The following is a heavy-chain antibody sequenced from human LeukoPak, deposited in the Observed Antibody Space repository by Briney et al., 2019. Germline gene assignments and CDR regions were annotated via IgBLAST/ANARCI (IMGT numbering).Heavy chain of an antibody. D-gene: IGHD6-13*01. V-gene: IGHV1-69*13. CDR3: ASPGYSSFRNYFDY. Sequence: APVKVSCKASGGTFSSYAINWVRQAPGQGLEWMGGITPIFGSANYAQKFQGRVTFTADESTTTAYMELSSLRSEDTAVYFCASPGYSSFRNYFDYWGQGTLVTVSS. J-gene: IGHJ4*02. CDR2: ITPIFGSA. CDR1: GGTFSSYA.